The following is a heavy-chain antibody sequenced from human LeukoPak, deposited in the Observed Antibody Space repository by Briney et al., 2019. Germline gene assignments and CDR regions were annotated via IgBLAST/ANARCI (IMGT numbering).Heavy chain of an antibody. V-gene: IGHV3-30*18. CDR2: ISDDGNKK. CDR3: AKDNKRYSYGY. Sequence: PGRSLRLSCAASGFTVRSYGLHWVRQAPGKGLEWVAVISDDGNKKYYADSVKGRFTISRDSSKNTLYLQMNSLRVEDTAVYYCAKDNKRYSYGYWGLGTLVTVSS. CDR1: GFTVRSYG. D-gene: IGHD5-18*01. J-gene: IGHJ4*02.